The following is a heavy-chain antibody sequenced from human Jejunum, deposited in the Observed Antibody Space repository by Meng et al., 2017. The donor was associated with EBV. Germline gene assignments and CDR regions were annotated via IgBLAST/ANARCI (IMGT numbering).Heavy chain of an antibody. V-gene: IGHV7-4-1*02. CDR1: GYTFSRYA. D-gene: IGHD2-21*02. CDR2: INTRTGNP. Sequence: QVQLVQSGSELKKPGASVKVSCKASGYTFSRYAMNWVRQAPGQGLEWMGWINTRTGNPAYAQGFTGRFVFSLDTSVSTAYLQISSLEAEDTAVYYCASDISTATFGYWGQGTLVTVSS. J-gene: IGHJ4*02. CDR3: ASDISTATFGY.